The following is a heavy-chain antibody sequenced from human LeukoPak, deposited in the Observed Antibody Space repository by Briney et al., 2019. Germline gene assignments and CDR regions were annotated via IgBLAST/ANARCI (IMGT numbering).Heavy chain of an antibody. CDR2: LKSKTDGGTT. D-gene: IGHD4-17*01. CDR1: GFTFSNAW. J-gene: IGHJ4*02. CDR3: TTDPDYGYFDY. V-gene: IGHV3-15*01. Sequence: GGSLRLSCAASGFTFSNAWMSWVPQAPGKGLEWVGRLKSKTDGGTTDYAAPVKGRFTISRDDSKNTLYLQMNSLKTEDTAVYYCTTDPDYGYFDYWGQGTLVTVSS.